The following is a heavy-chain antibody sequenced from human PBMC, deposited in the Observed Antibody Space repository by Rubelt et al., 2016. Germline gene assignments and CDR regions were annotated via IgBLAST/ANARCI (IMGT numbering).Heavy chain of an antibody. CDR2: ISAYNGNT. CDR1: GYTFTSYG. D-gene: IGHD6-6*01. CDR3: ARDRIRIAARQGWYFDL. V-gene: IGHV1-18*01. Sequence: QVQLVQSGAEVKKPGASVKVSCKASGYTFTSYGISWVRQAPGQGLEWMGWISAYNGNTNYAQKIQGRVTRTTCTSTSTAYMELRSLRSDDTAVYYCARDRIRIAARQGWYFDLWGRGTLVTVSS. J-gene: IGHJ2*01.